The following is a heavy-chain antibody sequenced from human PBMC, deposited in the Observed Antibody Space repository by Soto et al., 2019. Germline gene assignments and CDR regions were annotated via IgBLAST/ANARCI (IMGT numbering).Heavy chain of an antibody. CDR1: GFTFSSYA. V-gene: IGHV3-23*01. J-gene: IGHJ4*02. CDR2: ISGSGGST. CDR3: AKGASEWNYVRYYFDY. D-gene: IGHD1-7*01. Sequence: EVQLLESGGGLVQPGGSLRLSCAASGFTFSSYAMSWVRQAPGKGLEWVSAISGSGGSTYYADSVKGRFTISRDNSKNTLDLQMTSLRAEDTAVYYCAKGASEWNYVRYYFDYWGQGTLVTVSS.